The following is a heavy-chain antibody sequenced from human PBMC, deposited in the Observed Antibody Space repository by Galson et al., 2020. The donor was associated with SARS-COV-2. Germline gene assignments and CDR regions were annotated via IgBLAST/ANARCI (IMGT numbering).Heavy chain of an antibody. D-gene: IGHD3-10*01. J-gene: IGHJ4*02. V-gene: IGHV3-21*01. CDR2: ISSSSSYI. CDR3: ARVRYIGFGERNELDY. CDR1: GFTFSSYS. Sequence: GESLKISCAASGFTFSSYSMNWVRQAPGKGLEWVSSISSSSSYIYYADSVKGRFTISRDNAKNSLYLQMNSLRAEDTAVYYCARVRYIGFGERNELDYWGQGTLVTVSS.